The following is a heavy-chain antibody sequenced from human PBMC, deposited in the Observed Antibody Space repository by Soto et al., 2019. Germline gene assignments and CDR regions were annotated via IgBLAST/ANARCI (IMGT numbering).Heavy chain of an antibody. V-gene: IGHV3-7*01. CDR1: GFTFSSHW. CDR3: ASNSDYRFDL. Sequence: GSLRLSCAASGFTFSSHWMSWVRQAPGKGLEWVANIQPDGSEKFYVDSVKGRFSISRDNAKNSLYLQMNSLRAEDTAVYYCASNSDYRFDLWGQGALVTVSS. CDR2: IQPDGSEK. J-gene: IGHJ4*02. D-gene: IGHD3-16*01.